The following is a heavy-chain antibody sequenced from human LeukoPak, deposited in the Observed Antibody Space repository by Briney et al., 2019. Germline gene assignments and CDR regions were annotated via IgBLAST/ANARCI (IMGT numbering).Heavy chain of an antibody. Sequence: GGSLRLSCAASGFTFSSYWMSWVRQAPGKGLEWVANIKQDGGEKYYVDSVKGRFTISRDNAKNSLYLQMNSLRAEDTAVYYCARALRYFDWLLLGNPYYFDYWGQGTLVTVSS. CDR3: ARALRYFDWLLLGNPYYFDY. J-gene: IGHJ4*02. CDR2: IKQDGGEK. V-gene: IGHV3-7*04. D-gene: IGHD3-9*01. CDR1: GFTFSSYW.